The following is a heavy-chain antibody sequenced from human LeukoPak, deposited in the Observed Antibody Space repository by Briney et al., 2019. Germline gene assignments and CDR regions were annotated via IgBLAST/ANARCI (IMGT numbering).Heavy chain of an antibody. CDR3: ARDVPTTYFYDSSGLD. Sequence: ASVKVSCKASGYTFTGYYMHWVRQAPGQGLEWMGWINPNSGGTNYAQKFQGRVTMTRDTSISTAYMELSRLRSEDTAVYYCARDVPTTYFYDSSGLDWGQGTLVTVSS. D-gene: IGHD3-22*01. CDR1: GYTFTGYY. CDR2: INPNSGGT. J-gene: IGHJ4*02. V-gene: IGHV1-2*02.